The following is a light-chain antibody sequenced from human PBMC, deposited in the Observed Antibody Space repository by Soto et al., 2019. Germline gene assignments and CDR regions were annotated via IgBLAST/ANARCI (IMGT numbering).Light chain of an antibody. CDR2: DVF. Sequence: EIVLTQAPATLSLSPGERATLSCRASQSIGSYLAWYQQRPGQAPRLLIYDVFNRATGIPARFSGSGSGTDFTLTISSLEPEDFAVYYCQQRANWPLTFGGGTKVQIK. CDR1: QSIGSY. V-gene: IGKV3-11*01. J-gene: IGKJ4*01. CDR3: QQRANWPLT.